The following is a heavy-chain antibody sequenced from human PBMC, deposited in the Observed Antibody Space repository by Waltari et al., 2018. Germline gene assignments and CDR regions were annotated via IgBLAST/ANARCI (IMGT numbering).Heavy chain of an antibody. Sequence: EVQLVESGGDLVQPGGSLRLSCAASGFAFSSYWMHWVRQTPGKGLVGVSRIYTVASDTYYADSVKGRFTISRDNAKNTLYLQMNSLRVEDTAVYYCTRGGVGYGNFEYWGLGTLVTVSS. J-gene: IGHJ4*02. V-gene: IGHV3-74*01. CDR3: TRGGVGYGNFEY. CDR1: GFAFSSYW. CDR2: IYTVASDT. D-gene: IGHD5-12*01.